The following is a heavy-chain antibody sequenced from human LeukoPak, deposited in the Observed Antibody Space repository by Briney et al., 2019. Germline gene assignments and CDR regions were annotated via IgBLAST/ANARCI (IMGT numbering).Heavy chain of an antibody. CDR1: GFTFSSYA. D-gene: IGHD3-22*01. CDR2: ISGSGGST. J-gene: IGHJ3*02. Sequence: GGSLRLSCAASGFTFSSYAMSWVRQAPGKGLEWVSAISGSGGSTYYADSVKGRFTISRDNSKNTLYLQMNSLRAEDTAVYYCAKSRPARITMIVVVINDAFDIWGQGTMVTVSS. CDR3: AKSRPARITMIVVVINDAFDI. V-gene: IGHV3-23*01.